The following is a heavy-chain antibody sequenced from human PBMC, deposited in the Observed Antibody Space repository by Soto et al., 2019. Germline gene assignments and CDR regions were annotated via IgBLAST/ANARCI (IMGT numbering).Heavy chain of an antibody. J-gene: IGHJ6*02. V-gene: IGHV3-23*05. D-gene: IGHD4-17*01. Sequence: EVQLLESGGGLVQPGGSLRLSCAASGFSFASHAMGWVRQAPGKGLEWVSATTSSGITTYYADSVKGRFTISRDNSKNTLYLQINSLRVEDAALYFCAREDDYGYRYINYGLDVWGQGTTVTVSS. CDR2: TTSSGITT. CDR3: AREDDYGYRYINYGLDV. CDR1: GFSFASHA.